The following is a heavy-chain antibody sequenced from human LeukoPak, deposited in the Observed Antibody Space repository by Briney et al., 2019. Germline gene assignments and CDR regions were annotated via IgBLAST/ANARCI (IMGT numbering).Heavy chain of an antibody. V-gene: IGHV1-69*13. CDR2: IIPIFGTA. J-gene: IGHJ4*02. D-gene: IGHD3-22*01. Sequence: GASVKVSCKVSGGTFSSYAISWVRQAPGQGLEWMGGIIPIFGTANYAQKFQGRVTITADESTSTAYMELSSLRSEDTAVYYCAVEVYYGSSGYYDFDYWGQGTLVTVSS. CDR1: GGTFSSYA. CDR3: AVEVYYGSSGYYDFDY.